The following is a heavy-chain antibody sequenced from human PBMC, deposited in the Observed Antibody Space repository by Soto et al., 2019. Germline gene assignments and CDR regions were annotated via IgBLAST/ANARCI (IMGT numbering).Heavy chain of an antibody. J-gene: IGHJ4*02. D-gene: IGHD6-13*01. CDR3: SSWLRDY. CDR2: FDPEDGET. CDR1: GYTLTELS. V-gene: IGHV1-24*01. Sequence: ASVKVSCKVSGYTLTELSMHWVRQAPGKGLEWMGGFDPEDGETIYAQKFQGRVTMTEDTSTDTAYMELSSLRSEDAAAYYCSSWLRDYWGQGTLVTVSS.